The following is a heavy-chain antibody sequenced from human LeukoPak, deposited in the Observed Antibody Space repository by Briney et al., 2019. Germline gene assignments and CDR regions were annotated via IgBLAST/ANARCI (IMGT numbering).Heavy chain of an antibody. V-gene: IGHV4-39*01. CDR3: ARHGNTVTGNWFDP. J-gene: IGHJ5*02. CDR1: GGSISSSSYY. CDR2: IYYSGST. D-gene: IGHD4-17*01. Sequence: SETLSLTCTVSGGSISSSSYYWGWIRQPPGKGLEWIGSIYYSGSTYYNPSLKSRVTISVDTSKNQFSRKLSSVTAADTAVYYCARHGNTVTGNWFDPWGQGTLVTVSS.